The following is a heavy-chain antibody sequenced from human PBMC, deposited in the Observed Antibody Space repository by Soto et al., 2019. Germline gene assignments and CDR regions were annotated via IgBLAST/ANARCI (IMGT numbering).Heavy chain of an antibody. V-gene: IGHV1-2*04. CDR1: GHTFTGYY. CDR3: ARVGYSSGWYVIDY. Sequence: ASVQVSCKASGHTFTGYYMHWVRQAPGQGLEWMGWINANSGGTNYAQKFQSWVTMTRDTSISTAYMELSRLRSDDTAVYYWARVGYSSGWYVIDYWGQGTLVTVSS. J-gene: IGHJ4*02. D-gene: IGHD6-19*01. CDR2: INANSGGT.